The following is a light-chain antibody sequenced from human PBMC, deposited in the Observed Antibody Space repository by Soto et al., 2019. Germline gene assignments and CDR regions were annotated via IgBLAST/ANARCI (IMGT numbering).Light chain of an antibody. J-gene: IGKJ4*01. CDR1: QSVSTY. V-gene: IGKV3-11*01. CDR3: QQRSNWRVT. Sequence: EIVLTQSPATLSLSPGERATLSCRASQSVSTYLAWYQQKPGQAPRLLIYDASKRATGIPARFSGSGSGTDFTLTISSLEPEDIAVYYCQQRSNWRVTFGGGTKVEIK. CDR2: DAS.